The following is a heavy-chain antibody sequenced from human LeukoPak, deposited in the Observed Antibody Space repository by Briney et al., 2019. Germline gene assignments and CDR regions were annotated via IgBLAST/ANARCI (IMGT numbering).Heavy chain of an antibody. J-gene: IGHJ4*02. D-gene: IGHD3-16*01. Sequence: SETLSLTCTVSGGSINSGDYYWSWIRQPPGKGLEWIGYIYYSGSTYYNPSLKSRLTISLDTSKNQFSLKLSSVTAADTAVYYCARELYVYVWGSYIDYWGQGTLVTVSS. CDR1: GGSINSGDYY. V-gene: IGHV4-30-4*01. CDR2: IYYSGST. CDR3: ARELYVYVWGSYIDY.